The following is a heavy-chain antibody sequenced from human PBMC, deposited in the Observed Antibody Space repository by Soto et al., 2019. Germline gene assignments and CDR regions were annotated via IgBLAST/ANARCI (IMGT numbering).Heavy chain of an antibody. Sequence: EVQLVESGGGLVQPGGSLRLSCAASGFTFSSYWMSWVRQAPGKGLEWVANIKQDGSEKYYVDSVKGRFTISRDNAKNSLYLQMNSLRAEDTAVYYCARDWWQRLASNYYYYGMDVWGQGTTVTVSS. D-gene: IGHD6-25*01. J-gene: IGHJ6*02. CDR2: IKQDGSEK. CDR3: ARDWWQRLASNYYYYGMDV. V-gene: IGHV3-7*01. CDR1: GFTFSSYW.